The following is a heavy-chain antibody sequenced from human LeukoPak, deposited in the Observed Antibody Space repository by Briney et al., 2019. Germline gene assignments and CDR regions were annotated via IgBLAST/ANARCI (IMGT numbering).Heavy chain of an antibody. J-gene: IGHJ4*02. Sequence: SQTLSLTCAISGDSVSSNSAAWNWIRQSPSRGPEWLGRTYYRSKWYNDYAVSVKSRISINPDASKNQFSLQLNSVTPEDTAVYYCARCTTAMTNNYFDYWGQGTLVTVSS. CDR1: GDSVSSNSAA. V-gene: IGHV6-1*01. CDR2: TYYRSKWYN. D-gene: IGHD5-18*01. CDR3: ARCTTAMTNNYFDY.